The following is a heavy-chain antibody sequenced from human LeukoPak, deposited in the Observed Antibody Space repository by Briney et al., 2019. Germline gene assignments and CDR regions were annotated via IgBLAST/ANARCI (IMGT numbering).Heavy chain of an antibody. CDR1: GGSISSYY. J-gene: IGHJ6*02. V-gene: IGHV4-4*07. Sequence: SETLSLTCTVSGGSISSYYWSWIRQPAGKGLEWIGRIYTSGSTNYNPSLTSRVTKSVDTSKHQFSLKLSSVTAADTAVYYCARGYYDILTGPYYYYGMDVWGQGTTVTVSS. CDR3: ARGYYDILTGPYYYYGMDV. CDR2: IYTSGST. D-gene: IGHD3-9*01.